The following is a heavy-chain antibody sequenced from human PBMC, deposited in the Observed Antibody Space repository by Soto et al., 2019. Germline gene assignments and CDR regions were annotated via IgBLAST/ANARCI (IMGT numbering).Heavy chain of an antibody. Sequence: SETRSLTCTVSGGSIMSYYWNWIRQSPGKGLEWIGYINYSGSTSYNPSLKSRVTISVDTSKNQFSLKMSSVTAADTAVYYCARHGVSGSATYDMDNWGQANPLTISS. V-gene: IGHV4-59*08. CDR1: GGSIMSYY. CDR2: INYSGST. CDR3: ARHGVSGSATYDMDN. D-gene: IGHD3-10*01. J-gene: IGHJ4*02.